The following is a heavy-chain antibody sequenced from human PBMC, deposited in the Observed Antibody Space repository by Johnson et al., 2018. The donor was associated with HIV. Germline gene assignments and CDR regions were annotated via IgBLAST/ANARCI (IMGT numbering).Heavy chain of an antibody. V-gene: IGHV3-33*05. CDR2: IAHDGSIK. Sequence: QVQLVESGGGVVHPGGSLRLSCEASGFTFSNYGMHWVRQAPGKGLEWVAFIAHDGSIKHYADSVKGRFTMSRDNSKNSLYLQMNSLRAEDTAVYYCARDGIAAEPKWDAFDIWGQGTMVTVSS. CDR3: ARDGIAAEPKWDAFDI. J-gene: IGHJ3*02. D-gene: IGHD6-13*01. CDR1: GFTFSNYG.